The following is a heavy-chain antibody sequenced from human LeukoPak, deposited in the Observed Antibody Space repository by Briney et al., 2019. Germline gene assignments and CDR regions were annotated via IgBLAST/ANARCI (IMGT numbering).Heavy chain of an antibody. CDR1: GFTFSSYA. V-gene: IGHV3-23*01. D-gene: IGHD2-8*01. CDR2: ITGSGGST. CDR3: AKDRSCTNDICHGDFDY. Sequence: PGGSLRPSCAASGFTFSSYAVSWVRQAPGKGLEWVSSITGSGGSTYSADSVKGRFTISRDNSKNTLYLQMNSLRAEGTALYYCAKDRSCTNDICHGDFDYWGQGTLVTVSS. J-gene: IGHJ4*02.